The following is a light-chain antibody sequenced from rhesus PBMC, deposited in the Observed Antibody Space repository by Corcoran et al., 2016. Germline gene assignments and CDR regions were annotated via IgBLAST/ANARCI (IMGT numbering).Light chain of an antibody. J-gene: IGKJ4*01. CDR2: GAS. V-gene: IGKV3-42*03. CDR3: QQYSNWPT. Sequence: EIVMTQSPATLSLSPGERATLSCRASQSVSSSLAWYQQKPGQAPRLLIYGASSRATGIPDRFSGRGSGTEFTVTISSLEPEDFAVYYCQQYSNWPTFGGGTKVEIK. CDR1: QSVSSS.